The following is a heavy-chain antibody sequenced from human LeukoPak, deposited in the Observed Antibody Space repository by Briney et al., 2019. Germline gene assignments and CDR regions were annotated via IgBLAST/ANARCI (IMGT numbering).Heavy chain of an antibody. D-gene: IGHD3-22*01. CDR1: GFTFSGSA. CDR3: TRHEDYDSSGYYYYDAFDI. CDR2: IRSKANSYAT. V-gene: IGHV3-73*01. J-gene: IGHJ3*02. Sequence: PGGSLRLSCAASGFTFSGSAMHWVRQASGKGLEWVGRIRSKANSYATAYAASVKGRFTISRDDSKNAAYLQMNSLKTEDTAVYYCTRHEDYDSSGYYYYDAFDIRGQGTMVTVSS.